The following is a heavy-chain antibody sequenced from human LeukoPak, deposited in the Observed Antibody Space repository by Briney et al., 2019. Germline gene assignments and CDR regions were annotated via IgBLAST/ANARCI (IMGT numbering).Heavy chain of an antibody. CDR2: IYYSGST. V-gene: IGHV4-39*07. J-gene: IGHJ6*03. CDR3: ASAPPMYSSGWPPYYYYYMDV. D-gene: IGHD6-19*01. CDR1: GGSISSSSYY. Sequence: PSETLSLTCTVSGGSISSSSYYWGWIRQPPGKGLEWIGSIYYSGSTYYNPSLKSRVTISVDTSKNQFSLKLSSVTAADTAVYYCASAPPMYSSGWPPYYYYYMDVWGKGTTVTVSS.